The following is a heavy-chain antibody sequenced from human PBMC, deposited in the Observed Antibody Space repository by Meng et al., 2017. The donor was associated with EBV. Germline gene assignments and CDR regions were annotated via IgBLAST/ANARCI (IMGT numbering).Heavy chain of an antibody. CDR3: ARGDYTNYPRWFDP. CDR1: GGSVNNESYY. V-gene: IGHV4-61*01. CDR2: IYYTGST. J-gene: IGHJ5*02. D-gene: IGHD4-11*01. Sequence: QVQLQESGPGLVKPPEXLSLTGTASGGSVNNESYYWGWIRQPPGKGLEYIGYIYYTGSTNYNSSLKSRVTISLDKSKNQFSLKLTSLTAADTAIYYCARGDYTNYPRWFDPWGQGTMVNVSS.